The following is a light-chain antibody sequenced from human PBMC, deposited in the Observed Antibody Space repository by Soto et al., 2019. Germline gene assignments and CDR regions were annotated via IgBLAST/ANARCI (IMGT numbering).Light chain of an antibody. Sequence: EIVLTQSPGTLSLSPGERATLSCRASQSVSSSYLAWYQQKPGQAPRLLIYGTSSRATGIPDRFSGSGSGTDFTLTISSLQPEDVATYYCQKYDSAPLTFGQGTKVEFK. CDR3: QKYDSAPLT. J-gene: IGKJ1*01. CDR2: GTS. V-gene: IGKV3-20*01. CDR1: QSVSSSY.